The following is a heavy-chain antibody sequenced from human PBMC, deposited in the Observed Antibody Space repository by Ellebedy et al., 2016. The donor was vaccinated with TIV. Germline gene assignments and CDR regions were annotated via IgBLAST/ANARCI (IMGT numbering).Heavy chain of an antibody. CDR1: GFTVSSNY. D-gene: IGHD6-19*01. V-gene: IGHV3-66*01. Sequence: PGGSLRLSCAASGFTVSSNYMSWVRQAPGKGLEWVSVIYSGGSTYYADSVKGRFTISRDNSKNTLYLQMNSLRAEDTAVYYCASLTRSGWYFGPSWGQGTLVTVSS. CDR2: IYSGGST. CDR3: ASLTRSGWYFGPS. J-gene: IGHJ5*02.